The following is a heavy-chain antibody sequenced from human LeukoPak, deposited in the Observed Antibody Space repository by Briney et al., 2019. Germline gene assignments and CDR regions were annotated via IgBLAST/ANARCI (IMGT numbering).Heavy chain of an antibody. D-gene: IGHD3-9*01. CDR3: AREVSDYDILTGWIDY. Sequence: PSETLSLTCTVSGSSISSSSYYWGWIRQPPGKGLEWIGSIYYSGSTYYNPSLKSRVTISVDTSKNQFSLKLSSVTAADTAVYYCAREVSDYDILTGWIDYWGQGTLVSVSS. CDR1: GSSISSSSYY. V-gene: IGHV4-39*02. CDR2: IYYSGST. J-gene: IGHJ4*02.